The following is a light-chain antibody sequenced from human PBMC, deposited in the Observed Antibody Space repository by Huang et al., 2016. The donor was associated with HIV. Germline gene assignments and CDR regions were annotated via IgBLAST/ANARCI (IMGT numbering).Light chain of an antibody. V-gene: IGKV3-20*01. CDR3: QQFGSSPPYS. CDR2: RAS. Sequence: EILLTQSPDTLSLSPGERATLSCRASQSVNNTYLAWYQQKPGQAPRLLIYRASTRATGLPDRFRGSGSGTDFPLTISRLEPDDFAVYYCQQFGSSPPYSFGQGTKLEIK. J-gene: IGKJ2*03. CDR1: QSVNNTY.